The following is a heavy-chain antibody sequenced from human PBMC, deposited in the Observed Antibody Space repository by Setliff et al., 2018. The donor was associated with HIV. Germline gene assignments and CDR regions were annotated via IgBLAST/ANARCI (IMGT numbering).Heavy chain of an antibody. CDR3: ARDNYDILTETHKTSN. V-gene: IGHV1-18*01. D-gene: IGHD3-9*01. CDR1: GYNFARYG. J-gene: IGHJ4*02. Sequence: ASVKVSCKTTGYNFARYGISWLRQAPGQGREWMGWISIYNQKTNFAEKFQGRVSMTTDTPTSTVYMELRSLTSTDTAVYYCARDNYDILTETHKTSNWGQGMLVTVSS. CDR2: ISIYNQKT.